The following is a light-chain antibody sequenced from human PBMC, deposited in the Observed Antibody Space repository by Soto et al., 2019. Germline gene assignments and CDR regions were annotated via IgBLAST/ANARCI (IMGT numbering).Light chain of an antibody. V-gene: IGLV1-40*01. CDR3: QSYDGSLYV. CDR2: GNS. CDR1: SSNIGAGYD. J-gene: IGLJ7*01. Sequence: QAVVTQPPSVSGAPGQSVTISCTGSSSNIGAGYDVHWYQQFPGAAPKLLIYGNSNRPSGVPDLFSGSKSGTSASLAISGLVAEYEADYYCQSYDGSLYVFGSGTQLTVL.